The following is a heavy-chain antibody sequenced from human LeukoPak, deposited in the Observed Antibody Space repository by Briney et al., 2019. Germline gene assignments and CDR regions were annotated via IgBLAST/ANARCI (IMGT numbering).Heavy chain of an antibody. CDR2: IYPGDSDT. J-gene: IGHJ4*02. V-gene: IGHV5-51*01. Sequence: GESLKISCNGSGYXFTSYWICWVRQMPGKGLEWMGIIYPGDSDTRYSPSFQGQVTISADKSISTAYLQWSSLKASDTAMYYCATLRRDGYTGLIDYWGQGTLVTVSS. CDR3: ATLRRDGYTGLIDY. D-gene: IGHD5-24*01. CDR1: GYXFTSYW.